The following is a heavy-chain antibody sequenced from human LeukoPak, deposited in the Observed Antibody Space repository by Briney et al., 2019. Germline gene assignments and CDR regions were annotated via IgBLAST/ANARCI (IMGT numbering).Heavy chain of an antibody. D-gene: IGHD3-22*01. CDR1: GGSISSSSYY. CDR3: ASLYDSSGYYYLAHDY. Sequence: SETLSHTCTVSGGSISSSSYYCGCIRQPPGKGLGWSVSIYYGGSTYYNPSRKSRVTISVHTSTNKFSLTLSSVTAADTAVYYCASLYDSSGYYYLAHDYWGQGTLVTVSS. V-gene: IGHV4-39*07. CDR2: IYYGGST. J-gene: IGHJ4*02.